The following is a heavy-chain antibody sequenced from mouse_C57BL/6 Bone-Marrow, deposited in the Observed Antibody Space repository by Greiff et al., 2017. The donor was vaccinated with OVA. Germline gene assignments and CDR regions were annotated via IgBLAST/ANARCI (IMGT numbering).Heavy chain of an antibody. Sequence: EVQRVESGGGLVKPGGSLKLSCAASGFTFSSYAMSWVRQTPEQRLEWVATISDGGSYTYYPDNVKGRFTISRDNSKNNLYLQMSHLKSEDTAMYYCARVYYYGTIDYWGQGTTLTVSS. D-gene: IGHD1-1*01. CDR3: ARVYYYGTIDY. CDR2: ISDGGSYT. V-gene: IGHV5-4*01. CDR1: GFTFSSYA. J-gene: IGHJ2*01.